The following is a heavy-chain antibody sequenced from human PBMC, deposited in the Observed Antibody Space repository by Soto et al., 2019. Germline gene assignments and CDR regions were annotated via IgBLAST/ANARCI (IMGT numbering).Heavy chain of an antibody. CDR2: ISAYNGNT. CDR3: ARPGYDFWRRDYYYGMDV. Sequence: ASVKVSCKASGYTFTSYGIIWVRQAPGQGLEWMGWISAYNGNTNYAQKLQGRVTMTTDTSTSTAYMELRSLRSDDTAVYYGARPGYDFWRRDYYYGMDVWGQGTTVTVSS. D-gene: IGHD3-3*01. CDR1: GYTFTSYG. V-gene: IGHV1-18*04. J-gene: IGHJ6*02.